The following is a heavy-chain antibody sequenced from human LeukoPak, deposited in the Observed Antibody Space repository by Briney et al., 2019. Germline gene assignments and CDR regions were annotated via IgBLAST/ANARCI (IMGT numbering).Heavy chain of an antibody. CDR1: GGSFSGYY. Sequence: PSETLSLTCAVYGGSFSGYYWSWIRQPPGKGLEWIGEINHSGSTNYNPSLKSRVTISVDTSKNQFSLRLSSVTAADTAVYYCARGVVGGTTGNWFDPWGQGTLVTVSS. CDR3: ARGVVGGTTGNWFDP. V-gene: IGHV4-34*01. J-gene: IGHJ5*02. CDR2: INHSGST. D-gene: IGHD1-26*01.